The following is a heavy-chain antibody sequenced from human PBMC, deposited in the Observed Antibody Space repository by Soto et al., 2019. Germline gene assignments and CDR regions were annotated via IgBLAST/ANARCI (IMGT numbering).Heavy chain of an antibody. CDR3: ARVVVTPPVHAKTYGMDV. Sequence: QVQLVQSGAEVKKPGSSVKVSCKASGGTFSSYAISWVQQAPGQGLEWMGGIIPIFGTANYAQKFQGRVTITADESTSTAYMELSSLRSEDTAVYYCARVVVTPPVHAKTYGMDVWGQGTTVTVSS. D-gene: IGHD2-21*01. CDR2: IIPIFGTA. V-gene: IGHV1-69*01. CDR1: GGTFSSYA. J-gene: IGHJ6*02.